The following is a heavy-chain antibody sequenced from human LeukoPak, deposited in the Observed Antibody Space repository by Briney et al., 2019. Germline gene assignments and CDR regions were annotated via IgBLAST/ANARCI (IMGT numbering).Heavy chain of an antibody. J-gene: IGHJ4*02. CDR3: ARADSGYDWFGY. CDR2: IYHSGST. V-gene: IGHV4-38-2*02. CDR1: GYSISSGYY. Sequence: SETLSLTCTVSGYSISSGYYWGWIRQPPGKGLEWIGSIYHSGSTYYNPSLKSRVTISVDTSKNQFSLKLSSVTAADTAVYYCARADSGYDWFGYWGQGTLVTVSS. D-gene: IGHD5-12*01.